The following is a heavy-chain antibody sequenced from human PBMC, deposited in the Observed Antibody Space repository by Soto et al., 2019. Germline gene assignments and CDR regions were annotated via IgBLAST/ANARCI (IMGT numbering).Heavy chain of an antibody. V-gene: IGHV1-69*02. J-gene: IGHJ3*02. D-gene: IGHD1-1*01. CDR3: AGPAVNDLDADSSAFDI. CDR1: GGTFSSQT. Sequence: QVQLVQSGAEVKEPGSSVKVSCKVSGGTFSSQTINWVRQVPGQGLEWMGSVIPIIGEGKYAQSFLGRVKMRAASPPSTAYVGMSSWTSEDRAIIYGAGPAVNDLDADSSAFDIWGQGTMVTVSS. CDR2: VIPIIGEG.